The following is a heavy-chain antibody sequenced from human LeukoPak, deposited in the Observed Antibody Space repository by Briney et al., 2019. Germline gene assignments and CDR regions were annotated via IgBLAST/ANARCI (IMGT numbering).Heavy chain of an antibody. V-gene: IGHV4-39*01. CDR3: ARPQAGRDATGPTAYYFDY. Sequence: PSETLSLTCTVSGGSISSSSYYWGWIRQPPGKGLEWIGSIYYSGSTYYNPSLKSRVTISVDTSKNQFSLKLSSVTAADTAVYYCARPQAGRDATGPTAYYFDYWGQGTLVTVSS. CDR1: GGSISSSSYY. D-gene: IGHD5-24*01. CDR2: IYYSGST. J-gene: IGHJ4*02.